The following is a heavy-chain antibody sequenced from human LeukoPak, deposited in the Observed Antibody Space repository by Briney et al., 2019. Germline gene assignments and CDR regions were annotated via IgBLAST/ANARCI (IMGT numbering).Heavy chain of an antibody. D-gene: IGHD6-19*01. Sequence: GGSLRLSCAASGFTFSSYSMNWVRQAPGKGLEWVSSISSSSSYIYYADSVKGRFTISRDNAKNSLYLQMNSLRAEDTAVYYCARGPFSSGWYTLNSWGQGTLVTVSS. J-gene: IGHJ5*02. CDR2: ISSSSSYI. CDR3: ARGPFSSGWYTLNS. V-gene: IGHV3-21*01. CDR1: GFTFSSYS.